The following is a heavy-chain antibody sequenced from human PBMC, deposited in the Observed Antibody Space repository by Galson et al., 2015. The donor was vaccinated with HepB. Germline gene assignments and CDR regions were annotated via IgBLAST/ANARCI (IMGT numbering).Heavy chain of an antibody. V-gene: IGHV3-21*01. D-gene: IGHD6-19*01. Sequence: SLRLSCAASGFTFSSYSMNWVRQAPGKGLEWVSSISSSSSYIYYADSVKGRFTISRDNAKNSLYLQMNSLRAEDTAVYYCARAAAGYSSGFDYWGQGTLVTVSS. CDR3: ARAAAGYSSGFDY. J-gene: IGHJ4*02. CDR1: GFTFSSYS. CDR2: ISSSSSYI.